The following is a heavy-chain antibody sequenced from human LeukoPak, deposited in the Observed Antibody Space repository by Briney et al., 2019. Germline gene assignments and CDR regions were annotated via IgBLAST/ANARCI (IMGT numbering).Heavy chain of an antibody. J-gene: IGHJ4*02. CDR1: GFTFSDHG. CDR2: IYYGGSRK. CDR3: AREGFTEGY. V-gene: IGHV3-30*12. Sequence: GGSLRLSCAAPGFTFSDHGMHWVRQAPGKGLEWVAVIYYGGSRKFYAESVRGRFTISRDNSKSTVSLQMNSLRVEDTAVYYCAREGFTEGYWGQGTLVTVSS.